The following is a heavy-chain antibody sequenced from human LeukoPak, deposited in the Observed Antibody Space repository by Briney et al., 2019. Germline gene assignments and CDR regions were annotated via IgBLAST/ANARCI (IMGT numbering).Heavy chain of an antibody. CDR2: IKQDGSEK. CDR1: GFTFSSYW. V-gene: IGHV3-7*01. J-gene: IGHJ4*02. CDR3: ARLGLTVTPDY. D-gene: IGHD4-17*01. Sequence: GGSLRLSCAASGFTFSSYWMSWVRQAPGKGLEWVANIKQDGSEKYYVDSVKGRFTISRDNAKNSLYLQMNSLRAEDTAFYYCARLGLTVTPDYWGQGTLVTVSS.